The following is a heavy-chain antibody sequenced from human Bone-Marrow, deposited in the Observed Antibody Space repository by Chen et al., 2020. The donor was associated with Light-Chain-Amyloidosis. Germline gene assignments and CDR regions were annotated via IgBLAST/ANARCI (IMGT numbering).Heavy chain of an antibody. Sequence: QVRLVESGGGVVQPGGSLKPSCQAHGFAFRSSAMPWVRQAPGKGLEWVAAISYDENTKYYADSVRGRFTISRDNSKNTLFLQMSSLTADDTALFYCATDSAVPGAHPPDYWGQGTPVTVSS. CDR3: ATDSAVPGAHPPDY. D-gene: IGHD6-19*01. CDR1: GFAFRSSA. CDR2: ISYDENTK. V-gene: IGHV3-30-3*01. J-gene: IGHJ4*02.